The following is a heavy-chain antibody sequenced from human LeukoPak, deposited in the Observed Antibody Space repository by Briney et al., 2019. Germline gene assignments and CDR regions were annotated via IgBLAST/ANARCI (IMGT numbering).Heavy chain of an antibody. J-gene: IGHJ5*02. D-gene: IGHD5-12*01. CDR3: ARDRLGGYDSTRGNWFDP. Sequence: SETLSLTCTVSGGSISSYYWSWIRQPAGKGLEWIERIYTSGSTTFNPSLKSRVTMSVDTSKNQFSLKLSSVTAADTAVYYCARDRLGGYDSTRGNWFDPWGQGTLVTVSS. V-gene: IGHV4-4*07. CDR1: GGSISSYY. CDR2: IYTSGST.